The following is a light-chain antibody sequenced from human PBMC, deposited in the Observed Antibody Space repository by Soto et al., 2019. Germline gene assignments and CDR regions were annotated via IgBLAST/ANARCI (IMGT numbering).Light chain of an antibody. CDR1: SSDVGGYNY. Sequence: QSALTKPASVSGSPGQSSTISCTGTSSDVGGYNYVSWYQQHPGKAPKHMIYEVSNRPSGVSNRFSGSKSGNKASLTISGLQAEDEPDYYCSSYTSSSTPYVFGTGTKLTVL. J-gene: IGLJ1*01. CDR2: EVS. V-gene: IGLV2-14*01. CDR3: SSYTSSSTPYV.